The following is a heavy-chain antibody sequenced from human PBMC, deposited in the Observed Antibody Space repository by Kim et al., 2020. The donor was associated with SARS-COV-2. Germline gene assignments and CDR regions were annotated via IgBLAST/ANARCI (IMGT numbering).Heavy chain of an antibody. V-gene: IGHV4-34*01. J-gene: IGHJ4*02. CDR2: INHSGST. CDR1: GGSFSGYY. CDR3: ARGYVLLWFGETIYGEYYFDY. Sequence: SETLSLTCAVYGGSFSGYYWSWIRQPPGKGLEWIGEINHSGSTNYNPSLKSRVTISVDTSKNQFSLKLSSVTAADTAVYYCARGYVLLWFGETIYGEYYFDYWGQGTLVTVSS. D-gene: IGHD3-10*01.